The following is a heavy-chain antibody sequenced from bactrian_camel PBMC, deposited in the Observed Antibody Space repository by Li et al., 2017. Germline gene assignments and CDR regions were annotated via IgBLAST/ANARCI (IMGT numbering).Heavy chain of an antibody. CDR3: AADRRRHGPPSLRPGDYSV. D-gene: IGHD2*01. Sequence: QLVESGGGSVHTGGSLRLSCAASGYTDTRNCMVWFRQAPGKSREGVVAVDLDGNTSYGEAVKGRFAFSRDNAKNRLYLQMNNLQPEDTGLYYCAADRRRHGPPSLRPGDYSVWGQGTQVTVS. CDR2: VDLDGNT. V-gene: IGHV3S53*01. J-gene: IGHJ4*01. CDR1: GYTDTRNC.